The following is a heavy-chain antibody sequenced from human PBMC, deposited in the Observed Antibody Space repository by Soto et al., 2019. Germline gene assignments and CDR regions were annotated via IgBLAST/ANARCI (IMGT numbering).Heavy chain of an antibody. J-gene: IGHJ6*02. V-gene: IGHV3-53*04. CDR1: GFTFSSYW. CDR2: IYSGGST. Sequence: GGSLRLSCAASGFTFSSYWMSWVRQAPGKGLEWVSVIYSGGSTYYADSVKGRFTISRHNSKNTLYLQMNSLRAEDTAVYYCARTGAFWGMDVWGQGTTVTVS. CDR3: ARTGAFWGMDV. D-gene: IGHD2-8*02.